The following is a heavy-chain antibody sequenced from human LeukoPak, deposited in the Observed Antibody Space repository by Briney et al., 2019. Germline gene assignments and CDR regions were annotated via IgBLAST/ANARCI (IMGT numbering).Heavy chain of an antibody. V-gene: IGHV3-30*04. D-gene: IGHD3-10*01. CDR3: AKVGPQYYYGSGSSFFDY. Sequence: QTGGSLRLSCAASGFTFSNYPMHWVRQAPGKGLEWVAVISYDGSDKYDAASVKGRFTISRDNSKNTLYLQMNSLRAEDTAVYYCAKVGPQYYYGSGSSFFDYWGQGTLVTVSS. CDR2: ISYDGSDK. CDR1: GFTFSNYP. J-gene: IGHJ4*02.